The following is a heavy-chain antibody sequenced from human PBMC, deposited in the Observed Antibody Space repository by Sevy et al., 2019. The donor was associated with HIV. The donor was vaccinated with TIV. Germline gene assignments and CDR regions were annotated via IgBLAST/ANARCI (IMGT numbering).Heavy chain of an antibody. CDR1: GFTFSSYA. V-gene: IGHV3-30-3*01. J-gene: IGHJ3*02. Sequence: GGSLRLSCAASGFTFSSYAMHWVRQAPGKGLEWVAVISYDGSNKYYADSVKGRFTISRDNSKTRLYLQMNSLRAEDTAVYYCARDNGSITMVRGNAFDIWGQGTMVTVSS. CDR3: ARDNGSITMVRGNAFDI. D-gene: IGHD3-10*01. CDR2: ISYDGSNK.